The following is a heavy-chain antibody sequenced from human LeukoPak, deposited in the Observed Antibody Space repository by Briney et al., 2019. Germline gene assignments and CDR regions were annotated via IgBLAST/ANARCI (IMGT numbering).Heavy chain of an antibody. CDR3: ARGRRGIAAAGTYYWFDP. Sequence: SETLSLTCTVSGGSISSYYWSWIRQPAGKGLEWIGRIYTSGSTNYNPSLKSRVTISVDTSKNQFSLKLSSVTAADTAVYYCARGRRGIAAAGTYYWFDPWGQGTLVTVSS. CDR2: IYTSGST. CDR1: GGSISSYY. J-gene: IGHJ5*02. V-gene: IGHV4-4*07. D-gene: IGHD6-13*01.